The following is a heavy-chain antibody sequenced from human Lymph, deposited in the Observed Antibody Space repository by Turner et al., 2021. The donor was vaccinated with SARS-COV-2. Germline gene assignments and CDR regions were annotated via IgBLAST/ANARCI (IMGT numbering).Heavy chain of an antibody. Sequence: EVQLLESGGGLVQPGGSLRLSCAASGFTFSSYAMSWVRQAPGKGLGWVSTISGSGDSTYYADSVKGRFTISRDNSKNTLYLQMNSLRAEDTAVYYCAKDPNWYVLSAVDYWGQGTLVTVSS. D-gene: IGHD2-8*01. CDR3: AKDPNWYVLSAVDY. CDR1: GFTFSSYA. J-gene: IGHJ4*02. V-gene: IGHV3-23*01. CDR2: ISGSGDST.